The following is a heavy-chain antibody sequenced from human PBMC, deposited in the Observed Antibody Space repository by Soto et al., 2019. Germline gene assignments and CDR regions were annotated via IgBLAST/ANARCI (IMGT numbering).Heavy chain of an antibody. CDR3: VARFTPHSNTTGGGWQGGWFDP. CDR2: ISSDGSPR. CDR1: TVTFRNYW. V-gene: IGHV3-74*01. D-gene: IGHD3-16*01. Sequence: WALSHSCTASTVTFRNYWMHWVRQAPGRGLMWVSRISSDGSPRTYADSVMGGFTISRDNAKNTLNLQMTSLRAADSAVHLFVARFTPHSNTTGGGWQGGWFDPWGQGTLVTVSS. J-gene: IGHJ5*02.